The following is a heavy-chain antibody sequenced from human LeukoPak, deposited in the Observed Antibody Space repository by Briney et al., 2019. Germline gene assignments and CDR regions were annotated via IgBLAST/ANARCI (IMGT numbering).Heavy chain of an antibody. CDR2: IRYDGSIK. CDR3: AKDGHTTGWLNWFDP. V-gene: IGHV3-30*02. CDR1: GFSCSSSA. J-gene: IGHJ5*02. D-gene: IGHD6-19*01. Sequence: GGSLRLSCTASGFSCSSSAMHWVRQAPGKGLEWVAFIRYDGSIKNYADSVKSRFSISRDNSKNTLYLQMNTLRPEDTAIYYCAKDGHTTGWLNWFDPWGQGTLVTVSS.